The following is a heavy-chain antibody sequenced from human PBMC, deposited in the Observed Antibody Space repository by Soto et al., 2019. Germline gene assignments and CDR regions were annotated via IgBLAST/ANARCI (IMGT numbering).Heavy chain of an antibody. D-gene: IGHD6-6*01. Sequence: SETLSLTCAVYGGSFSGYYWSWIRQPPGKGLEWIGEINHSGSTNYNPSLKSRVTISVDTSKNQFSLKLSSVTAADTAVYYCARGEKQLVSPGPANRFDPWGQGTLVTVSS. V-gene: IGHV4-34*01. CDR1: GGSFSGYY. CDR2: INHSGST. CDR3: ARGEKQLVSPGPANRFDP. J-gene: IGHJ5*02.